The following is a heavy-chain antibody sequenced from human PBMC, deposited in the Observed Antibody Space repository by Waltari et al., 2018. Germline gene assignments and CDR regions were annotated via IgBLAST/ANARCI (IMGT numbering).Heavy chain of an antibody. V-gene: IGHV5-51*01. Sequence: EVQPVQSGAEVNKPGESLKIPCKGSGYSFTSYWIGWVRQMPGKGLAWMGIIYPGDSDTRYSPSFQGQVTISADKSISTAYLQWSSLKASDTAMYYCARRMDDSYGLYYYYGMDVWGQGTTVTVSS. CDR3: ARRMDDSYGLYYYYGMDV. J-gene: IGHJ6*02. CDR2: IYPGDSDT. CDR1: GYSFTSYW. D-gene: IGHD5-18*01.